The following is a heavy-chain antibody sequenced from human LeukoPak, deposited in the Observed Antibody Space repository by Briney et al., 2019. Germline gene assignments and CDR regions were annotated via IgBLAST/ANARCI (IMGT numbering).Heavy chain of an antibody. V-gene: IGHV4-39*07. CDR2: IYYSGST. CDR3: ARRKGGSDSIEF. J-gene: IGHJ4*02. Sequence: PSETLSLTCTLSGASRSSSGYYWGWIRQPPGKGLEWIGSIYYSGSTYYNPSLKSRVTISVDTSENQFSLRLRSVTAADTAMYYCARRKGGSDSIEFWGQGTLVTVSS. D-gene: IGHD2-21*02. CDR1: GASRSSSGYY.